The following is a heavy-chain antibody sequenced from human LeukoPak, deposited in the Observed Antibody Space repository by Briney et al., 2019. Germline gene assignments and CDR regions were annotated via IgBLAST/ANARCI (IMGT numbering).Heavy chain of an antibody. CDR3: ARDLLNGMDV. D-gene: IGHD3-9*01. Sequence: SETLSLTCTVSGGXVSSYYWSWIRQPAGKGLEWIGRMYISGSTDYNPSLKSRVTMSLNTSKNQLSLKLISVTAADTALYYCARDLLNGMDVWGQGTTVTVSS. J-gene: IGHJ6*02. CDR1: GGXVSSYY. V-gene: IGHV4-4*07. CDR2: MYISGST.